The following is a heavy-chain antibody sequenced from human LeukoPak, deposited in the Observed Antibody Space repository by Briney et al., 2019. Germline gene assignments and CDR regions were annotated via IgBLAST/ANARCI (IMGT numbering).Heavy chain of an antibody. D-gene: IGHD5-18*01. CDR1: GGSVSSSSYY. Sequence: SETLSLTCTVSGGSVSSSSYYWGWIRQPPGKGLEWIGYIYYSGSTYYNPSLKSRVTISVDTSKNQFSLKLSSVTAADTAVYYCARGQGLTYRNWGQGTLVTVSS. CDR3: ARGQGLTYRN. J-gene: IGHJ4*02. CDR2: IYYSGST. V-gene: IGHV4-30-4*08.